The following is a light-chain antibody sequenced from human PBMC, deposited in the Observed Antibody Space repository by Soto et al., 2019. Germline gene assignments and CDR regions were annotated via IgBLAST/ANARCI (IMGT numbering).Light chain of an antibody. CDR2: NVY. V-gene: IGLV2-14*03. J-gene: IGLJ1*01. CDR3: SSYTISRTYV. Sequence: QSALTQPASVSGSPGQSITISCTGTNSDVGSYNYVSWHQQHPGKAPKLMIYNVYDRPSGISNRFSGSKSGNTASLTISRLQGEDEADYYCSSYTISRTYVFGTGTKLTVL. CDR1: NSDVGSYNY.